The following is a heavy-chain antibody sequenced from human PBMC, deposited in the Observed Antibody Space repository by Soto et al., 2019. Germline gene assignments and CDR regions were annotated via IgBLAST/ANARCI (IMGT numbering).Heavy chain of an antibody. CDR2: ISSSSSTI. Sequence: EVQLVESGGGLVQPGGSLRLSCAASGFTFSSYSMNWVRQAPGKGLEWVSYISSSSSTIYYADSVKGRFTISRDNAKNSLHLQMNSLRDEDTAVYYCARDWWTVTSYYFDYWGQGTLVTVSS. D-gene: IGHD4-17*01. J-gene: IGHJ4*02. CDR3: ARDWWTVTSYYFDY. V-gene: IGHV3-48*02. CDR1: GFTFSSYS.